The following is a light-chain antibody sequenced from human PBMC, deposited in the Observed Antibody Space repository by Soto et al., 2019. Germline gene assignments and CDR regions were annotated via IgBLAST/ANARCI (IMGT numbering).Light chain of an antibody. V-gene: IGKV3-15*01. CDR1: HYVYSN. CDR3: QQYHNLWT. CDR2: RAS. J-gene: IGKJ1*01. Sequence: VMGQTLDTLCVSPGEKATLSCTASHYVYSNVAWFQQRPGQAPRLLIYRASTRATGTPARFSGSGSGTEFTLTIPSLQSEDFALYYCQQYHNLWTFGQGTKVDI.